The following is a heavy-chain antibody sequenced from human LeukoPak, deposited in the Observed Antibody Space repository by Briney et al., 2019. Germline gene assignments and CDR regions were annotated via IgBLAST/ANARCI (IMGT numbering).Heavy chain of an antibody. CDR3: AKDRSGSASWALQIFDN. J-gene: IGHJ4*02. V-gene: IGHV3-23*01. D-gene: IGHD2-2*01. CDR1: GFAFGSEA. CDR2: ISPGGGTT. Sequence: GGSLRLSCGVSGFAFGSEAMSWVRQSPARGLEWVASISPGGGTTYYADSVKGRFTISRDNSNNTLYVQMSSLRAEDTAVYYCAKDRSGSASWALQIFDNWGQGTLVTVSS.